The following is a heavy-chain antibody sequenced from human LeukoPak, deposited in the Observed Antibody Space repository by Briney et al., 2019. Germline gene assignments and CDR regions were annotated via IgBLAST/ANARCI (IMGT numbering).Heavy chain of an antibody. CDR3: ARRGGAYDSSGYYYRIFDY. V-gene: IGHV1-18*01. CDR2: ISAYNGNT. CDR1: GYTFTSYG. Sequence: ASVKVSCKASGYTFTSYGISWVRQAPGQGLEWMGWISAYNGNTNYAQKLQGRVTMTTDTSTSTAYMELSSLRSEDTAVYYCARRGGAYDSSGYYYRIFDYWGQGTLVTVSS. D-gene: IGHD3-22*01. J-gene: IGHJ4*02.